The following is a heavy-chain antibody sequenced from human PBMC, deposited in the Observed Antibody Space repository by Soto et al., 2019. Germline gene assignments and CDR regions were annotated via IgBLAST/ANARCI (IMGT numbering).Heavy chain of an antibody. D-gene: IGHD2-21*02. CDR1: GDSISSGDW. J-gene: IGHJ4*02. CDR3: ARTLYCGGDCFSFDY. V-gene: IGHV4-4*02. CDR2: IFHSGTT. Sequence: SETLSLTCAVSGDSISSGDWWSWVRQPPGERLEWIGEIFHSGTTNYNPSLKSRVTISVDKSKNQFSLKLSSVTAADTAVYYCARTLYCGGDCFSFDYWGQGTLVT.